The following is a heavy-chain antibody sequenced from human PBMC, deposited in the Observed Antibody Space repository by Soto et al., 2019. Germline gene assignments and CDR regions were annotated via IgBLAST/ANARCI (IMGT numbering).Heavy chain of an antibody. CDR1: GFTFSSYW. D-gene: IGHD6-13*01. Sequence: HPGGSLRLSCAASGFTFSSYWMSWVRQAPGTGLEWVANIKQDGSEKYYVDSVKGRFTISRDNAKNSLYPQMNSLRAEDTAVYYCASQSGSLRMDVWGQGITITVSS. V-gene: IGHV3-7*01. CDR2: IKQDGSEK. J-gene: IGHJ6*01. CDR3: ASQSGSLRMDV.